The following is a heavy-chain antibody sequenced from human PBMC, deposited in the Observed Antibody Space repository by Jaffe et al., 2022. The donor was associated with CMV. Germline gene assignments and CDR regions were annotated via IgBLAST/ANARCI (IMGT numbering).Heavy chain of an antibody. Sequence: EVQLVESGGGLVKPGGSLRLSCAASGFTFSNAWMSWVRQAPGKGLEWVGRIKSKTDGGTTDYAAPVKGRFTISRDDSKNTLYLQMNSLKTEDTAVYYCTTVPTYGSELYYYMDVWGKGTTVTVSS. V-gene: IGHV3-15*01. J-gene: IGHJ6*03. CDR2: IKSKTDGGTT. CDR3: TTVPTYGSELYYYMDV. CDR1: GFTFSNAW. D-gene: IGHD3-10*01.